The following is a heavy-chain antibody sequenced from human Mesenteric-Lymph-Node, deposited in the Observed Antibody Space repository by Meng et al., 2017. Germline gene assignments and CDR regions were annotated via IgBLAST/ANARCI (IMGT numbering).Heavy chain of an antibody. CDR3: ARDFAYDSSGYYYGGGYFDY. D-gene: IGHD3-22*01. CDR2: IIPIFGTA. V-gene: IGHV1-69*05. J-gene: IGHJ4*02. Sequence: SVKVSCKASGGTFSSYAISWVRQAPGQGLEWMGGIIPIFGTANYAQKFQGRVTITTDESTSTAYMELSSLRSEDTAVYYCARDFAYDSSGYYYGGGYFDYWGQGTLVTVSS. CDR1: GGTFSSYA.